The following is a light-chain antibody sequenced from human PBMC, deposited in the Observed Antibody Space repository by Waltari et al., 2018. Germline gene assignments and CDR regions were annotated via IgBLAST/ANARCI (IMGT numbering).Light chain of an antibody. J-gene: IGLJ2*01. CDR1: SSDIGGYHY. CDR2: DVA. V-gene: IGLV2-14*03. CDR3: ASYTSTNTVI. Sequence: QSALTQPASVSASPGQSITISCTGTSSDIGGYHYVSWYQQHPGKVPKLMIYDVARWPSGVSSRFSDSKSGNTASLTISGLQAEDEADYYCASYTSTNTVIFGGGTKVTVL.